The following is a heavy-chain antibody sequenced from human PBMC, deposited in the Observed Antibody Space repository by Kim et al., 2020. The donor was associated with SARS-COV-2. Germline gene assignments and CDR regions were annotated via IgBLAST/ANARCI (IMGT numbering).Heavy chain of an antibody. Sequence: GGSLRLSCAASGFTFSNYDMHWVRQATGKGLEWVTAIGTTGDIYYPGYVKAQITIYTINVKNSVYLLMHSLRAGETAENDCETGGTLSTDGCYFAYWDQG. CDR2: IGTTGDI. V-gene: IGHV3-13*01. D-gene: IGHD2-8*01. CDR1: GFTFSNYD. CDR3: ETGGTLSTDGCYFAY. J-gene: IGHJ4*02.